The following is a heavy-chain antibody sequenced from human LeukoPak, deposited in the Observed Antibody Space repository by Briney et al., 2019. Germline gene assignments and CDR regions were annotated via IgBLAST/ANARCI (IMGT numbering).Heavy chain of an antibody. CDR2: VSYSGTT. V-gene: IGHV4-39*01. CDR3: AKLTCSSTFCPLDY. Sequence: KASETLSLTCTVSGGSISSSSFFWAWIRQPPGKGLEWIGTVSYSGTTYYSPSLKSRVTISVDTSKNQLSLRLTSVTAADTVLYYCAKLTCSSTFCPLDYWGQGTLVTVSS. CDR1: GGSISSSSFF. D-gene: IGHD2-2*01. J-gene: IGHJ4*02.